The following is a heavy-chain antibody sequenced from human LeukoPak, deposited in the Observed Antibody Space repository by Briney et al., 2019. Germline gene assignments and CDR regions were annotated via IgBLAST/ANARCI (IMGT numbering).Heavy chain of an antibody. Sequence: GGSLRLSCEASRFTFSSAWMSWVRQAPGKGLEWVGRIKSKADGGAIDYAAPVKDRFSVSRDDSENIFYLQMNSLKTEDTGVYYCTTAPYDGKDYWGQGTLVTVSS. J-gene: IGHJ4*02. D-gene: IGHD4-23*01. CDR3: TTAPYDGKDY. V-gene: IGHV3-15*01. CDR1: RFTFSSAW. CDR2: IKSKADGGAI.